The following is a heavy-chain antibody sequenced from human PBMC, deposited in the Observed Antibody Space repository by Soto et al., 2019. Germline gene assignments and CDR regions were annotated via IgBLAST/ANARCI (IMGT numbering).Heavy chain of an antibody. CDR2: ISGSGGSA. D-gene: IGHD6-19*01. CDR1: GFTFSNYS. CDR3: VREGSGWYSSGSFEL. V-gene: IGHV3-23*01. Sequence: PGGSLRLSCAASGFTFSNYSMNWVRQAPGKGLEWVSVISGSGGSASYADSVQGRFTISRDNSNNTLYLQMNSLRAEDTAIYSCVREGSGWYSSGSFELWGRGTMVTV. J-gene: IGHJ3*01.